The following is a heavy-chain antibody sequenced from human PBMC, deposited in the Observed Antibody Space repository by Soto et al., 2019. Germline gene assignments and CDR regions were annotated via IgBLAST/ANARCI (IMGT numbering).Heavy chain of an antibody. CDR3: ARRGSGSYYDY. D-gene: IGHD1-26*01. Sequence: EVQLLESGGGLVQPGGSLRLSCAASGFTFSTYAMRWVRQAPGKGLEWVSAISGRGDSTYYADSVKGRFTISRDNSKNTLYLQMNSLRAEDTAVYYCARRGSGSYYDYWGQGTLVTVSS. J-gene: IGHJ4*02. V-gene: IGHV3-23*01. CDR2: ISGRGDST. CDR1: GFTFSTYA.